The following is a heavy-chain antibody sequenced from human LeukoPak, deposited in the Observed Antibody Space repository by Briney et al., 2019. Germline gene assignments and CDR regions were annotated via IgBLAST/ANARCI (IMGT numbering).Heavy chain of an antibody. J-gene: IGHJ4*02. CDR2: TNHSGST. V-gene: IGHV4-34*01. Sequence: NSSETLSLTCAVYGGSFSGYYWSWIRQPPGKGLEWIGETNHSGSTNYNPSLKSRVTISVDTSKNQFSLKLSSVTAADTAVYYCARSYYYGSGSYYDYWGQGTLVTVSS. CDR3: ARSYYYGSGSYYDY. CDR1: GGSFSGYY. D-gene: IGHD3-10*01.